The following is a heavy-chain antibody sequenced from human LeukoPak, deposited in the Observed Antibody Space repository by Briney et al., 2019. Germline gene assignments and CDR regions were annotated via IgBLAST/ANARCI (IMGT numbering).Heavy chain of an antibody. CDR2: ISSSSSYI. D-gene: IGHD2-15*01. J-gene: IGHJ6*02. CDR1: GFTFSSYS. Sequence: GGSLRLSCAASGFTFSSYSMNWVHQAPGKGLEWVSSISSSSSYIYYADSVKGRFTISRDNAKNSLYLQMNSLRAEDTAVYYCARSSDGVVVASMDVWGQGTAVTVSS. CDR3: ARSSDGVVVASMDV. V-gene: IGHV3-21*01.